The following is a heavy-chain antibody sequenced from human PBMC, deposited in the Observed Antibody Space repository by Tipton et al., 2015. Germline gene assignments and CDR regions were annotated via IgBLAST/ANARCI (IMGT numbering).Heavy chain of an antibody. D-gene: IGHD3/OR15-3a*01. CDR1: GFTFSADS. CDR3: ATHVRGGTAFGLVSGIHYYRSPMDF. CDR2: ISPSSRYI. Sequence: SLRLSCAASGFTFSADSMHWVRQAPGKGLEWVASISPSSRYIYYGDSVKGRFTISRDNSKNTLYLQLDSLRAEDTAVYYCATHVRGGTAFGLVSGIHYYRSPMDFWGQGTTVTVSS. V-gene: IGHV3-21*04. J-gene: IGHJ6*02.